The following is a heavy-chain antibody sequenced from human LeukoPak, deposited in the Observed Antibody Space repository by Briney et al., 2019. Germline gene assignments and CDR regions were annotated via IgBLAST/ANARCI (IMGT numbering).Heavy chain of an antibody. J-gene: IGHJ4*02. CDR1: GFSFSDFS. CDR3: ARDIDFDN. D-gene: IGHD2-15*01. Sequence: GGSLRLSCAASGFSFSDFSMHWVRQAPGKGLDWVAVIPKDGINKYYADSVKGRFTISRDNAKNSLFLQMNSLRAEDTAVYYCARDIDFDNWGQGTLVTVSS. V-gene: IGHV3-30-3*01. CDR2: IPKDGINK.